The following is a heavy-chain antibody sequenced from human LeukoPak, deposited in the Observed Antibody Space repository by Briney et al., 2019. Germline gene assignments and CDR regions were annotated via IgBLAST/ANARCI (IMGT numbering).Heavy chain of an antibody. CDR3: ATLSDRNFYYSYGLDV. CDR1: GFTLSTYE. V-gene: IGHV3-48*03. Sequence: GGSLRLSCAASGFTLSTYEMNWVRQAPGKGLEWVAYIGRYGVTTYYADSVKGRFTISGDDAKNSLNLQMNSLRAEDTAVYYCATLSDRNFYYSYGLDVWGQGTTVTVS. J-gene: IGHJ6*02. CDR2: IGRYGVTT. D-gene: IGHD1-14*01.